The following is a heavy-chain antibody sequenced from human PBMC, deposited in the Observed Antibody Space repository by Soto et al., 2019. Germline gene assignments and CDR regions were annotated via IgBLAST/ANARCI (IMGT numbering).Heavy chain of an antibody. CDR2: ISGYNGNT. J-gene: IGHJ6*02. CDR3: AREGSGRYYDYYYGMDV. V-gene: IGHV1-18*04. D-gene: IGHD1-26*01. Sequence: ASVKVSCKASGYTFTSNGISWVRQAPGQGLEWMGWISGYNGNTNYAQKLQGRATMTTDKYTSTAYMELRSLRSDDTAVYYCAREGSGRYYDYYYGMDVWGQGTTVTVSS. CDR1: GYTFTSNG.